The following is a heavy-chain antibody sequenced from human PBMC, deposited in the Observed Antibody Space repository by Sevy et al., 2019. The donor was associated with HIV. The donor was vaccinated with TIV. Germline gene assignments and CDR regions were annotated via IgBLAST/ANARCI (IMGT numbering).Heavy chain of an antibody. CDR1: GFRFSSYE. Sequence: GGALRLSCAASGFRFSSYEMNWVRQAPGKGLEWVASISNSGTNIYYSDSVRGRSTISRDTAKNSLYLQMNSLRAEDTAVYYCARDLPPSATTVAHFDYWGQGTLVTVSS. D-gene: IGHD4-17*01. CDR3: ARDLPPSATTVAHFDY. V-gene: IGHV3-48*03. CDR2: ISNSGTNI. J-gene: IGHJ4*02.